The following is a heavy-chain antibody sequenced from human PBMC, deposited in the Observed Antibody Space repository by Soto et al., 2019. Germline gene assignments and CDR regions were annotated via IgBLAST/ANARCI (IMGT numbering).Heavy chain of an antibody. J-gene: IGHJ6*02. V-gene: IGHV3-30-3*01. D-gene: IGHD6-19*01. CDR3: ASGRDSGWSYYYYYGMDV. CDR2: ISDDGGNN. Sequence: ESGGGVVQPGRSLRLSCAASGFSFRSYAMHWVRQAPGKGLEWVAVISDDGGNNYYAESVKGRFTISRDNSKNTLYLQMNSLRAEDTAVYYCASGRDSGWSYYYYYGMDVWGQGTTVTVSS. CDR1: GFSFRSYA.